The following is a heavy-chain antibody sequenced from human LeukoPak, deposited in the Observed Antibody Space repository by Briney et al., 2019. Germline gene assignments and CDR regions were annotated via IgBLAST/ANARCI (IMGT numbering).Heavy chain of an antibody. CDR2: IDWDDDK. CDR1: GFSLSTSRMR. D-gene: IGHD3-10*01. Sequence: SGPALVKPTQTLTLTCTFSGFSLSTSRMRVSWIRQPPGKALEWLARIDWDDDKFYSTSLKTRLTISKDTSKNQVVLTMTNMDPVDTATYYCARTTFWTRDGSGSYSYYFDYWGQGTQVTVSS. CDR3: ARTTFWTRDGSGSYSYYFDY. V-gene: IGHV2-70*04. J-gene: IGHJ4*02.